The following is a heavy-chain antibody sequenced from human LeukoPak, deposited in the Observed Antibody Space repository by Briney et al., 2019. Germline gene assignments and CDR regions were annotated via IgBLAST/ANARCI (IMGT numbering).Heavy chain of an antibody. CDR1: GYTFISYG. CDR2: INTNTGNP. V-gene: IGHV7-4-1*01. D-gene: IGHD2-8*01. Sequence: ASVKVSCKASGYTFISYGLTWVRQAPGQGLEWMGWINTNTGNPTYAQGFTGRFVFSLDASVSTAYLQIRRLKSEDTAVYYCARVPFVVMGDTGNWFDPWGQGTLVTVSS. J-gene: IGHJ5*02. CDR3: ARVPFVVMGDTGNWFDP.